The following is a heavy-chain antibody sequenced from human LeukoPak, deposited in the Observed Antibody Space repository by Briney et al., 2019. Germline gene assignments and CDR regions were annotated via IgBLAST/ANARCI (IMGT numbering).Heavy chain of an antibody. D-gene: IGHD3-22*01. Sequence: GGSLRLSCAGSGFTFDDYGRSWVGQAPGKGLEGGSGINWSGGSTGYADSVKVRFTISRYKAKNSLYLRMNSLRAEDTALYYWARRAYDSSRYYYGGESSYSFDYWGQGTLVTVSS. CDR3: ARRAYDSSRYYYGGESSYSFDY. CDR2: INWSGGST. V-gene: IGHV3-20*04. CDR1: GFTFDDYG. J-gene: IGHJ4*02.